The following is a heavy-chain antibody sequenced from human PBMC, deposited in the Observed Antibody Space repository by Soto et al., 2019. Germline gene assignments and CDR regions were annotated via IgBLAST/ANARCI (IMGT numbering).Heavy chain of an antibody. J-gene: IGHJ3*02. CDR1: GFTFSSYA. D-gene: IGHD6-6*01. CDR3: ANHLARFDAFDI. Sequence: GESLSLSCAASGFTFSSYAMSWVRQPPGKGLEWDSAISGSGGSTYYADSVKDRFTISRDNSKNTLYLQMNSLRAEDTAVYYWANHLARFDAFDIWGQGTMVTVSS. V-gene: IGHV3-23*01. CDR2: ISGSGGST.